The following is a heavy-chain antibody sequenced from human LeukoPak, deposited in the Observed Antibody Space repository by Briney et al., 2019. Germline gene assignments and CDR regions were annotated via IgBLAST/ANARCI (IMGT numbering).Heavy chain of an antibody. Sequence: SETLSLTCAVYGGSFSGYYWSWIRQPPGKGLEWIGEINHSGSTNYNPSLKSRVTISVGTSKNQFSLKLSSVTAADTAVYYCARGSGYCSSTSCDLYFQHWGQGTLVTVSS. CDR2: INHSGST. J-gene: IGHJ1*01. CDR3: ARGSGYCSSTSCDLYFQH. CDR1: GGSFSGYY. V-gene: IGHV4-34*01. D-gene: IGHD2-2*01.